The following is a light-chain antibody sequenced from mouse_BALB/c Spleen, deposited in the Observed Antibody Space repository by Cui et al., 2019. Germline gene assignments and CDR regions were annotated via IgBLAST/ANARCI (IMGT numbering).Light chain of an antibody. CDR3: QQYNSYPLLFT. V-gene: IGKV6-15*01. CDR2: SAS. Sequence: DIVMTQSQKFMSTSVGDRVSVTCKASQNVGTNVAWYQQKPGQSPKALIYSASYRYSGVPDRFTGSGSGTDFTLTISNVQSEDLAEYFCQQYNSYPLLFTFGSGTKLEIK. CDR1: QNVGTN. J-gene: IGKJ4*01.